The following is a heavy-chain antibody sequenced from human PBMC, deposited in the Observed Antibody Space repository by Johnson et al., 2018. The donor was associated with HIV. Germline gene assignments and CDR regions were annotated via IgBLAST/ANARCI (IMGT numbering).Heavy chain of an antibody. J-gene: IGHJ3*02. V-gene: IGHV3-30*18. D-gene: IGHD1/OR15-1a*01. CDR2: ISYDGSSK. Sequence: VQLVESGGGVVQPGRSLRLSCAASRFTFSNYDIHWVRQAPGKGLEWVAVISYDGSSKFYADSVKGRFTISRDNSKNTLSLQMSSLRAEDTAVYFCAKAKYTGTYLDTFDIWGQGTVVTVSS. CDR3: AKAKYTGTYLDTFDI. CDR1: RFTFSNYD.